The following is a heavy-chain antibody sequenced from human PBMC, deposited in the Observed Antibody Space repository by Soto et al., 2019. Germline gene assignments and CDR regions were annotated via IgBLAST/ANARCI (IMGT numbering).Heavy chain of an antibody. CDR3: ATAVTMPRYYYSFYTDG. CDR2: INPNNGGT. CDR1: GYTFTGYY. V-gene: IGHV1-2*04. Sequence: QVQLVQSGAEVKKPGASVKVSCKASGYTFTGYYLHWVRQAPGQGLEWMGWINPNNGGTNYAQKFQRWVTVSKVTSIRTGYMELSRLKSDDTAVYYCATAVTMPRYYYSFYTDGWGKGTTVTVSS. J-gene: IGHJ6*03. D-gene: IGHD3-9*01.